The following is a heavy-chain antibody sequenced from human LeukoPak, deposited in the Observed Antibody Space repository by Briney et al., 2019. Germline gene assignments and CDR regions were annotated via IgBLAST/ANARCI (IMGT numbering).Heavy chain of an antibody. CDR1: GYTFTSYG. D-gene: IGHD3-3*01. J-gene: IGHJ4*02. Sequence: GASVKVSCKASGYTFTSYGISWVRQAPGQGLEWMGWISAYNGNTNYAQKLQGRVTMTTDTSTSTAYMELRSLRSDDTAVYYCARGPRFLEWLLFLDYWGQGTLVTVSS. V-gene: IGHV1-18*01. CDR2: ISAYNGNT. CDR3: ARGPRFLEWLLFLDY.